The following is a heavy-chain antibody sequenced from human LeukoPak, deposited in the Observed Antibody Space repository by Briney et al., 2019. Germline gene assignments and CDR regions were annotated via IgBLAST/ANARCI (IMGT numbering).Heavy chain of an antibody. V-gene: IGHV2-70*11. Sequence: TLSLTCTVSGGSISTYYWSWIRQPPGKALEWLARIDWDDDKYYSTSLKTRLTISKDTSKNQVVLTMTNMDPVDTATYYCARILVDGSGSFDYWGQGTLVTVSS. CDR3: ARILVDGSGSFDY. J-gene: IGHJ4*02. D-gene: IGHD3-10*01. CDR1: GGSISTYYW. CDR2: IDWDDDK.